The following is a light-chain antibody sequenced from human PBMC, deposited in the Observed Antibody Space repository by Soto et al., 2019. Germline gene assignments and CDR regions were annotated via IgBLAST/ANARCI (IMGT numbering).Light chain of an antibody. CDR1: SSDVGGYNY. Sequence: QAALTQPASVSGSPGQSITMSCTGTSSDVGGYNYVSWYQQHPGKAPKLMIDGVTNRPSGVSTRFSGSKSGNTASLTISGLQAEDEADYYCISYTRSTTYVFGTGTKVHVL. CDR2: GVT. V-gene: IGLV2-14*01. CDR3: ISYTRSTTYV. J-gene: IGLJ1*01.